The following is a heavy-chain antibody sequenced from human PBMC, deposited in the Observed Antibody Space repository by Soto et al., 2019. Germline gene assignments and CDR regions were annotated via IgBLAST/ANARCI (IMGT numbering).Heavy chain of an antibody. V-gene: IGHV3-9*01. D-gene: IGHD5-18*01. J-gene: IGHJ4*02. Sequence: EVQLVESGGGLVQPGRSLRLSCAASGFTFDDYGMHWVRHAPGKGMVYVSGLNWNSGSIDYAASVKGRFTISRDNAKNSWYLRMNRLRADDTALYYCANEGTRRYSYGYFYYWCQGILVTVSS. CDR1: GFTFDDYG. CDR2: LNWNSGSI. CDR3: ANEGTRRYSYGYFYY.